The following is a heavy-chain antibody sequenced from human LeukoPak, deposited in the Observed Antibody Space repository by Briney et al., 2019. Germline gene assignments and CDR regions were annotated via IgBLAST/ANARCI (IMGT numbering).Heavy chain of an antibody. CDR1: GFTFSSYS. Sequence: PGGSLRLSCAASGFTFSSYSMSWVRQAPGKGLEWVANIKQDGSEKNYVGSVKGRFTIARDNAKKSLYLQMNSLRAEDTAVYYCARVGGSYRNWFDPWGQGTLVTVSS. V-gene: IGHV3-7*01. CDR2: IKQDGSEK. D-gene: IGHD1-26*01. J-gene: IGHJ5*02. CDR3: ARVGGSYRNWFDP.